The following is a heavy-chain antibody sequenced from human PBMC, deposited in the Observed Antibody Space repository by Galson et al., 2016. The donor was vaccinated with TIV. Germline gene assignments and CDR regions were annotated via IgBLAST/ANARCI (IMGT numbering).Heavy chain of an antibody. J-gene: IGHJ6*02. CDR2: ISLNSVYR. V-gene: IGHV3-9*01. D-gene: IGHD5-18*01. CDR1: GFTFEDYG. CDR3: TKARGYSYGSPRDYYYGMDV. Sequence: SLRLSCAASGFTFEDYGMHWVRQAPGKGLEWVSGISLNSVYRGYADSVKGRFTVSRDNAKNSLNLQMNSLRGEDTALYYCTKARGYSYGSPRDYYYGMDVWGQGTTVTVSS.